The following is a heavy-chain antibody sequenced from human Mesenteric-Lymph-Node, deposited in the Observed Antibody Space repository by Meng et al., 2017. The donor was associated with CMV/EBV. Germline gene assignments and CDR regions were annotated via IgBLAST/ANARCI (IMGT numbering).Heavy chain of an antibody. CDR1: GYTFTSYG. V-gene: IGHV1-18*01. Sequence: ASVKVSCKASGYTFTSYGISWVRQAPGQGLEWMGWISAYNGNTNYAQKLQGRVTMTTDTSTSTAYMELRSLRSDDTAVYYCARDTVSLYDADGYSLQFDYWGQGTLVTVSS. CDR3: ARDTVSLYDADGYSLQFDY. D-gene: IGHD3-22*01. J-gene: IGHJ4*02. CDR2: ISAYNGNT.